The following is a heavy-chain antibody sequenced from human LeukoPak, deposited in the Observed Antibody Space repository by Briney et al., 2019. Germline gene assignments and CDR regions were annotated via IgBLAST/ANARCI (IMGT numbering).Heavy chain of an antibody. D-gene: IGHD3-10*01. J-gene: IGHJ4*02. CDR2: IRYDGSNK. Sequence: GGSLRLSCAASGFTFISYGMHWVRQAPGKGLEWVTFIRYDGSNKYYADSVKGRFIISRDNSENTLYLQMNSLRAEDTAVYYCAKDLARYGSGIDYWGQGTLVTVSS. CDR3: AKDLARYGSGIDY. CDR1: GFTFISYG. V-gene: IGHV3-30*02.